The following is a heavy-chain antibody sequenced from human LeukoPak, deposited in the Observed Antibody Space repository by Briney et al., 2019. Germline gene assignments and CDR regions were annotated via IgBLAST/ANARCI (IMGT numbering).Heavy chain of an antibody. CDR2: INHSGST. CDR3: ARRKSYYYDSSGYPPFDY. D-gene: IGHD3-22*01. Sequence: SETLSLTCAVYGGSFSGYYWSWIRQPPGKGLEWIGEINHSGSTNYNPSLKSRVTISVDTSKNQFSLKLSSVTAADTAVYYCARRKSYYYDSSGYPPFDYWGQGTLVTVSS. V-gene: IGHV4-34*01. CDR1: GGSFSGYY. J-gene: IGHJ4*02.